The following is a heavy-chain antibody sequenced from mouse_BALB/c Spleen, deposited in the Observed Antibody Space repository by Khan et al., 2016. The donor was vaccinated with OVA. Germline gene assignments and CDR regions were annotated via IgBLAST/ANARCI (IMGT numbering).Heavy chain of an antibody. J-gene: IGHJ1*01. Sequence: EVELVESGGGLVQPGGSLKLSCAASGFTFSGYGMSWVRQTPDKRLELVATINSNGGTSYYPDSVKGRVTISRDNAKNTLHLQMSSLKSEDTAMYYCARIYYRYDEGCWYFDVWGAGTTVTVS. D-gene: IGHD2-14*01. CDR2: INSNGGTS. V-gene: IGHV5-6-3*01. CDR3: ARIYYRYDEGCWYFDV. CDR1: GFTFSGYG.